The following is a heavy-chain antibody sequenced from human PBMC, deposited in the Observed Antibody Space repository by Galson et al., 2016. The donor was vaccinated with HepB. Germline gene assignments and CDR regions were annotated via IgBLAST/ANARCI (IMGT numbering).Heavy chain of an antibody. D-gene: IGHD4-17*01. CDR3: ARTAVTGPGFFSF. Sequence: SVKVSCKAFGYTFIHYGISWVRQAPGQGLEWMGWISTDNGDINYAQKFQGRLSMTTDTSTSTAYMELRSLRSDDSAVYYCARTAVTGPGFFSFWGQGTLVTVSS. CDR2: ISTDNGDI. V-gene: IGHV1-18*01. CDR1: GYTFIHYG. J-gene: IGHJ4*02.